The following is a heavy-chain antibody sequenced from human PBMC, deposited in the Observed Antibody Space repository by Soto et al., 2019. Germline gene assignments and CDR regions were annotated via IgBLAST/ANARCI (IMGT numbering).Heavy chain of an antibody. V-gene: IGHV1-3*01. CDR3: ARDTGDGTFDF. CDR2: INAGYGNT. J-gene: IGHJ4*02. D-gene: IGHD7-27*01. Sequence: ASVKGSCKASGYSFSSYAMHWVRQAPGQRLEWMGWINAGYGNTKSSQKFQDRVTISRDTSASTAYMELTSLRSEDTAVYYCARDTGDGTFDFRGQGTLVTVSS. CDR1: GYSFSSYA.